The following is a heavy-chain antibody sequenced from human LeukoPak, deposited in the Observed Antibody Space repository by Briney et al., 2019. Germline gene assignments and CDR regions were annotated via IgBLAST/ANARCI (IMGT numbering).Heavy chain of an antibody. CDR3: ARAPQVVRQQGPSYYYMDV. D-gene: IGHD2-15*01. Sequence: ASVKVSCKASGYTFTSYGISWVRQAPGQGLEWMGWISAYNGNTNYAQKFQGRVTMTTDTYTNTAYMELRSLRSDDTAVYYCARAPQVVRQQGPSYYYMDVWGKGTTVTVAS. CDR2: ISAYNGNT. V-gene: IGHV1-18*01. J-gene: IGHJ6*03. CDR1: GYTFTSYG.